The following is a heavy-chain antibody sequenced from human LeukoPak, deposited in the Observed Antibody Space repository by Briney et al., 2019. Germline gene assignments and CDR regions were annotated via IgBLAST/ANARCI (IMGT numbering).Heavy chain of an antibody. CDR1: GFTFSSYA. J-gene: IGHJ6*02. V-gene: IGHV3-30-3*01. Sequence: GGSLRLSCAASGFTFSSYAMHWVRQAPGKGLEWVAVISYDGSNKYYADSVKGRFTISRDNSKNTLYLQMNSLRAEDTAVYYCARSKDYGDHYYYYYGMDVWGQGTTVTVSS. CDR2: ISYDGSNK. D-gene: IGHD4-17*01. CDR3: ARSKDYGDHYYYYYGMDV.